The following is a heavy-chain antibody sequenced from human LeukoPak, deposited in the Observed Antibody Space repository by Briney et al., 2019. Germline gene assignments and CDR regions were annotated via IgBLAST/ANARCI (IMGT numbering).Heavy chain of an antibody. CDR1: GYTFTSYD. D-gene: IGHD5-12*01. CDR2: MNPNSGNT. Sequence: ASVKVSCKASGYTFTSYDINWVRQATGQGLEWMGWMNPNSGNTGYAQKFQGRVTITRNTSISTAYMELSSLRSEDTAVYYCARSKVRVATKAGFDPWGQGTLVTVSS. V-gene: IGHV1-8*01. CDR3: ARSKVRVATKAGFDP. J-gene: IGHJ5*02.